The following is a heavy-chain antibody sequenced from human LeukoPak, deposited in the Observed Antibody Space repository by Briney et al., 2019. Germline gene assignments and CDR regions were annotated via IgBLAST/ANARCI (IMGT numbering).Heavy chain of an antibody. CDR1: GGSISSGTYS. V-gene: IGHV4-61*01. J-gene: IGHJ6*02. D-gene: IGHD3-10*01. CDR3: ARDRRPLWRDYYYYYGMDV. Sequence: PSETLSLTCTVSGGSISSGTYSWSWIRQPPGKGLEWIGYIYYSGSTNYNPSLKSRVTISVDTSKNQFSLKLSSVTAADTAVYYCARDRRPLWRDYYYYYGMDVWGQGTTVTVSS. CDR2: IYYSGST.